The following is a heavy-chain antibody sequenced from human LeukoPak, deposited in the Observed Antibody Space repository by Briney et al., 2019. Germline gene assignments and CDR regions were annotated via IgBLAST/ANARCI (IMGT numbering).Heavy chain of an antibody. CDR3: ARDRAAADLDY. V-gene: IGHV3-33*01. CDR1: GFTFSSYG. Sequence: PGGSLRLSCAASGFTFSSYGMHWVRQAPGKGLEWVAVIWYDGSNKLYADSVEGRFTISRDNSKNTLYLQMNSLRAEDTAVYYCARDRAAADLDYWGQGTLVTVSS. D-gene: IGHD6-13*01. CDR2: IWYDGSNK. J-gene: IGHJ4*02.